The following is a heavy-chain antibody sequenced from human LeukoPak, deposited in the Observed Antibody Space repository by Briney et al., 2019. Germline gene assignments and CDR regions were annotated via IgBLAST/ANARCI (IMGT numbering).Heavy chain of an antibody. CDR2: VRDSGGT. CDR3: ARGSGGNPFDY. V-gene: IGHV4-59*01. Sequence: SETLSLTCTVSGGSISSNYWSWIRQPPGKGLEWIGYVRDSGGTNYNPSLKRRVTMSVDTSKNRFSLKLSSVTAADTALYFCARGSGGNPFDYWGQGTLVTVSS. J-gene: IGHJ4*02. D-gene: IGHD4-23*01. CDR1: GGSISSNY.